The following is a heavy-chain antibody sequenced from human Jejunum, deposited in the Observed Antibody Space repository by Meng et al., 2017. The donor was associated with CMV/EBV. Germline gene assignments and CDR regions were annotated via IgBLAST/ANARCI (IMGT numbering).Heavy chain of an antibody. Sequence: SCAASGFTVNHYVMYWVWQPPGKGLEWVSGISWNSGSIVYVDSVKGRFIISRDNAKNSLYLQMNSLRAEGTALYYCTRGHWGRDCWGQGTLVTVSS. CDR3: TRGHWGRDC. V-gene: IGHV3-9*01. D-gene: IGHD7-27*01. CDR2: ISWNSGSI. CDR1: GFTVNHYV. J-gene: IGHJ4*02.